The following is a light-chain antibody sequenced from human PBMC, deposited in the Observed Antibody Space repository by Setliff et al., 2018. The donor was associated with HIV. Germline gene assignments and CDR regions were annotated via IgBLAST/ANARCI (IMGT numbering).Light chain of an antibody. CDR2: EVS. Sequence: QSVLTQPASVSGSPGQSITISCTGTSSDIGDYNYVSWYQQHPGKAPRLMIYEVSNRPSGVSNRFSGSKSGNTASPTISGLQAEDEADYYCSPYTTNDTRFGGGTKVTVL. CDR1: SSDIGDYNY. V-gene: IGLV2-14*01. J-gene: IGLJ2*01. CDR3: SPYTTNDTR.